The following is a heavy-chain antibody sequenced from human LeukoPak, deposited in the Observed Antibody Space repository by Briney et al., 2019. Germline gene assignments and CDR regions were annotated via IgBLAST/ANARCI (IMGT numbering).Heavy chain of an antibody. D-gene: IGHD3-16*01. Sequence: PSETLSLTCAVYGGSFSGYYWSWIRQPPGKGLEWIGEINHSGSTNCNPSLKSRVTISVDTSKNQFSLKLSSVTAADTAVYYCARGPLYSNFNWFDPWGQGTLVTVSS. J-gene: IGHJ5*02. CDR1: GGSFSGYY. CDR2: INHSGST. CDR3: ARGPLYSNFNWFDP. V-gene: IGHV4-34*01.